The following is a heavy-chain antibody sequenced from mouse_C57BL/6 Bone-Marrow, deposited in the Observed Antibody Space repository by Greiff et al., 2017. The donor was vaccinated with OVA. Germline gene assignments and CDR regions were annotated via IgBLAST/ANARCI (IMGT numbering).Heavy chain of an antibody. CDR2: INPSNGGT. J-gene: IGHJ4*01. V-gene: IGHV1-53*01. CDR1: GYTFTSYW. CDR3: TRGYSNYYAMDY. D-gene: IGHD2-5*01. Sequence: QVQLQQPGTELVKPGASVKLSCKASGYTFTSYWMHWVKQRPGQGLEWIGNINPSNGGTNYNEKFKSKATLTADKSSSTAYMELRSLTSEDSAVYYCTRGYSNYYAMDYWGQGTSVTVSS.